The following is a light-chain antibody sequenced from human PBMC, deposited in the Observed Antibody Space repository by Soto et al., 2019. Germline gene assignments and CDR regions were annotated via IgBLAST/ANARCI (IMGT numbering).Light chain of an antibody. J-gene: IGLJ1*01. CDR2: AVS. Sequence: QSALTQPASVSGSPGQSITISCSGTSSDIGSCDHVAWYQQFPGKSPKLIIYAVSDRPSGVSDRFSGSKSGISASLTISGLQTEDEADYYCISYTDRQSYLFGTGTKVNVL. V-gene: IGLV2-14*03. CDR1: SSDIGSCDH. CDR3: ISYTDRQSYL.